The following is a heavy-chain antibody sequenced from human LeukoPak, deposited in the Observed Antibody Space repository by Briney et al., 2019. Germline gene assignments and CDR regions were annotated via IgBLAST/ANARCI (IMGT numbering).Heavy chain of an antibody. J-gene: IGHJ4*02. Sequence: SGGSLRLSCAASGFTFSSYGMHWVRQAPGKGLEWVAVISYDGSNKYYADPVKGRFTISRDNSKNTLYLQMNSLRAEDTAVYYCAKDRNLEGFGYWGQGTLVTVSS. CDR3: AKDRNLEGFGY. CDR1: GFTFSSYG. D-gene: IGHD1-1*01. CDR2: ISYDGSNK. V-gene: IGHV3-30*18.